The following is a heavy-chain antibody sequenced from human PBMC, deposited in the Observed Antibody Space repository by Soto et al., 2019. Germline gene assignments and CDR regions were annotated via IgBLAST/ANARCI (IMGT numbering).Heavy chain of an antibody. D-gene: IGHD2-8*01. J-gene: IGHJ6*02. CDR1: GFTFSSYA. V-gene: IGHV3-23*01. CDR2: ISGSGGST. Sequence: GGSLRLSCAASGFTFSSYAMSWVRQAPGKGLEWVSAISGSGGSTYYADSVKGRFTISRDNSKNTLYLQMNSLRAEDTAVYYCAKDGYCTNGVCYRTVGGYGMDVWGQGTTVTVSS. CDR3: AKDGYCTNGVCYRTVGGYGMDV.